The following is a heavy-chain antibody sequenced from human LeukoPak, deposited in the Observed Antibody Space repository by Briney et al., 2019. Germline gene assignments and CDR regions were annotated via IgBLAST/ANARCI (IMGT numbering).Heavy chain of an antibody. Sequence: ASVKVSCKVSGYTLTELSTHWVRQAPGKGLEWMGGFDPEDGETIYAQKFQGRVTMTEDTSTDTAYMELSSLRSEDTAVYYCARFEWDYGDYNWFDPWGQGTLVTVSS. CDR3: ARFEWDYGDYNWFDP. CDR1: GYTLTELS. D-gene: IGHD4-17*01. CDR2: FDPEDGET. J-gene: IGHJ5*02. V-gene: IGHV1-24*01.